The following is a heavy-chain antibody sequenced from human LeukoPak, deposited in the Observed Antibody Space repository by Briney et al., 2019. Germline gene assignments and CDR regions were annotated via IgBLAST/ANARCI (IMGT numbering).Heavy chain of an antibody. V-gene: IGHV1-2*02. CDR2: INPNSGGT. D-gene: IGHD1-14*01. CDR3: ARGGIHDY. CDR1: GYTFTGYY. Sequence: EASVKVSCKASGYTFTGYYMHWVRQAPGQGLEWMGWINPNSGGTDYAQKFQGRVTMARDTSISAVYMELSRLRSDDTAMYYCARGGIHDYWGQGTLVTVSS. J-gene: IGHJ4*02.